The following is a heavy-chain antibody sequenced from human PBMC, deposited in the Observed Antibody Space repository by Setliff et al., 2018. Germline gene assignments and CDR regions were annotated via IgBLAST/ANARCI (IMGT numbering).Heavy chain of an antibody. Sequence: ASVKVSCKASGYNFIGYYVHWVRQAPGQGFEWMGRINPNTGDTNYGQKFQGRVTMTRDTSITTVYMDLGSLRSDDTAVYYCARSPPNRGVGQGHYMDVWGKGTTVTVSS. CDR1: GYNFIGYY. CDR2: INPNTGDT. CDR3: ARSPPNRGVGQGHYMDV. J-gene: IGHJ6*03. V-gene: IGHV1-2*06. D-gene: IGHD1-26*01.